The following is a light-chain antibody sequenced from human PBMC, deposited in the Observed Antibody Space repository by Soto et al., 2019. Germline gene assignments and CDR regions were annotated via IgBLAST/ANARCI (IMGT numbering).Light chain of an antibody. CDR2: KAS. CDR3: EQYNRYWT. CDR1: QSISSW. Sequence: DIQMTQSPSTLSASVGDRVTITCRASQSISSWLAWYQQKPGKAPRLLIYKASSLESGLPSRFSGSGSGTEFALTISSLQTDDFAADYGEQYNRYWTFGQGSKVEIK. V-gene: IGKV1-5*03. J-gene: IGKJ1*01.